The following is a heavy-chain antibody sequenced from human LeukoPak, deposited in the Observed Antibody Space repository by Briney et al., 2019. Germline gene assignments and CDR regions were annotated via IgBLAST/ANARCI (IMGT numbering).Heavy chain of an antibody. J-gene: IGHJ4*02. D-gene: IGHD2-21*02. Sequence: PGGSLRLSCAASGFTFSSYGMHWVRQAPGKGLERVAFIRYDGSNKYYADSVKGRFTISRDNSKNTLYLQMNSLRAEDTAVYYCAKDGGAYCGGDCYFDYWGQGTLVTVSS. CDR3: AKDGGAYCGGDCYFDY. V-gene: IGHV3-30*02. CDR2: IRYDGSNK. CDR1: GFTFSSYG.